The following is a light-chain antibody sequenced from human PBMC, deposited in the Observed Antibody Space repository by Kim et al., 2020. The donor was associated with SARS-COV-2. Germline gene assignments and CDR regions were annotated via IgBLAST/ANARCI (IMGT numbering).Light chain of an antibody. CDR1: SLRSYY. CDR3: NSRDSSGNRGV. CDR2: GKN. V-gene: IGLV3-19*01. J-gene: IGLJ2*01. Sequence: SSELTQDPAVSVALGQTVRITCQGDSLRSYYASWYQQKPGQAPVLVIYGKNNRPSGIPDRFSGSSSGNTAPLTITGAQAEDEADYYCNSRDSSGNRGVFG.